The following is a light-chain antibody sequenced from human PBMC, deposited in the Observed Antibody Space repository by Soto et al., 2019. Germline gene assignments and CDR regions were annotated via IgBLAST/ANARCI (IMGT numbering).Light chain of an antibody. J-gene: IGKJ1*01. V-gene: IGKV3-20*01. CDR1: QSVASTY. Sequence: EIVLTQSPGTLSLSPGERAIFSCRTSQSVASTYLAWYQHKPGQAPRLLIYGASSRATGIPDRFSGGGSGTDFTLTISRLEPEDFAVYYCQHYQNSPPWTFGQGTKMEIK. CDR3: QHYQNSPPWT. CDR2: GAS.